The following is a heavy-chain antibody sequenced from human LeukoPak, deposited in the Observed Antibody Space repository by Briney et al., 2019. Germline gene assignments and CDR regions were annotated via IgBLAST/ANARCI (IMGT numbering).Heavy chain of an antibody. J-gene: IGHJ4*02. Sequence: GGSLRLSCAASGFTFSNYWMSWVRQAPGKGLEWVAKIKQDGSEKYYVDSVKGRFTISRDNAKNSLYLQMNSLRAEDTAFYYCARVRYCSGGSCYCFDYWGQGTLVTVSS. CDR3: ARVRYCSGGSCYCFDY. V-gene: IGHV3-7*01. D-gene: IGHD2-15*01. CDR2: IKQDGSEK. CDR1: GFTFSNYW.